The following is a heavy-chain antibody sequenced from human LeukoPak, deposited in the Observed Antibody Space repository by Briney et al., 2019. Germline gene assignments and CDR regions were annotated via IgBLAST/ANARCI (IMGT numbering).Heavy chain of an antibody. V-gene: IGHV4-38-2*02. CDR3: ARDDVVLGLV. CDR1: GYSISSDYY. Sequence: PSETLSLTCTVSGYSISSDYYWGWIRQPPGKGLEWIGSIYHSGSTYYNPSLKSRVTISVDTSKNQFSLKLSSVTAADTAVYYCARDDVVLGLVWGQGTLVTVSS. J-gene: IGHJ4*02. D-gene: IGHD2-21*01. CDR2: IYHSGST.